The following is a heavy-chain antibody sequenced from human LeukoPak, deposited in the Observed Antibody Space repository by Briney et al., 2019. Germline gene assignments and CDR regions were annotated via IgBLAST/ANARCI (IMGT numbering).Heavy chain of an antibody. CDR2: ISGSGVTT. Sequence: AGGSLRLSCVASGFTFTTYAMSWVRQAPGKGLEWVSVISGSGVTTYYGDSVKGRFTISRDNSKNTLYLQMNSLRAEDTAIYYCAREASILDYWGQGTLVTVSS. V-gene: IGHV3-23*01. CDR3: AREASILDY. J-gene: IGHJ4*02. CDR1: GFTFTTYA.